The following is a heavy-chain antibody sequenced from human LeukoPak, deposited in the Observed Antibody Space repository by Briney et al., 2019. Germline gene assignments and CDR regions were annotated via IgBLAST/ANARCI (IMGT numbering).Heavy chain of an antibody. CDR3: ARGKYDYDSSAYYYQFDY. D-gene: IGHD3-22*01. V-gene: IGHV3-74*01. Sequence: GGSLRLSCAASGFSFSSYRMHWVRQAPGKGLVGVSRIKRDGSRTDYADSVKGRFTISRDNAKNTQFLQMNSLRVEDTAVYYCARGKYDYDSSAYYYQFDYWGQGTLVTVSS. CDR1: GFSFSSYR. CDR2: IKRDGSRT. J-gene: IGHJ4*02.